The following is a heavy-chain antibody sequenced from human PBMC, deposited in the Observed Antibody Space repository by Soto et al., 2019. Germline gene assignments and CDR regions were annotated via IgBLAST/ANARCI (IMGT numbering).Heavy chain of an antibody. D-gene: IGHD1-26*01. Sequence: GGYLRLSCAASGFTFSSYAMHWVRQAPGKGLERVAVISYDGSNKYYADSVKGRFTISRDNSKNTLYLQMNSLSAEDTAEFYCAILRVGATLFDAFDIWGQGTMVTVSS. CDR1: GFTFSSYA. J-gene: IGHJ3*02. CDR2: ISYDGSNK. V-gene: IGHV3-30-3*01. CDR3: AILRVGATLFDAFDI.